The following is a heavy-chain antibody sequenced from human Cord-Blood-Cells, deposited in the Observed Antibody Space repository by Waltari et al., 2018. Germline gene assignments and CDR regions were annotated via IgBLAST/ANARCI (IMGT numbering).Heavy chain of an antibody. V-gene: IGHV4-39*01. CDR3: ARRTLTGDMDY. Sequence: QLQLQESGPGLVKPSETLSLTCTVSGGSISSSSYYWGWIRQPPGKGLEWFGSIYYSGSTCSNPSLMSRVTISVDTSKNQFSLKLSSVTAADTAVYYCARRTLTGDMDYWGQGTLVTVSS. CDR1: GGSISSSSYY. D-gene: IGHD7-27*01. J-gene: IGHJ4*02. CDR2: IYYSGST.